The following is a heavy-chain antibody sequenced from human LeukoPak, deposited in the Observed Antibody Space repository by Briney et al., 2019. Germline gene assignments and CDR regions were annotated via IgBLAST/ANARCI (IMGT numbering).Heavy chain of an antibody. Sequence: SVTVSCTASGFTFTSSAMQWVRHSLGQPLEWIAWIVVGSGNTNYAQKFQERVTITRDMSTSTAYMELSSLRSEDTAVYYCAASRRLATRGSHFDYWGQGTLVTVSS. V-gene: IGHV1-58*02. CDR3: AASRRLATRGSHFDY. D-gene: IGHD5-24*01. CDR2: IVVGSGNT. J-gene: IGHJ4*02. CDR1: GFTFTSSA.